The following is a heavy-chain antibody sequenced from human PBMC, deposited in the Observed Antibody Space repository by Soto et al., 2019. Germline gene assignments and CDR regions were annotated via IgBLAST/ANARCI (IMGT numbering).Heavy chain of an antibody. Sequence: DVQLLESGGGLVQPGGSLRLSCAASGFSFRKYAMTWVRQAPGKGLEWVSGVSGSGGSTYYADSVKGRLTISRDNSKNTLYLQMNSLRAEDTAVYYCAKGRTGTTDYWGQGTLVTVSS. CDR2: VSGSGGST. V-gene: IGHV3-23*01. J-gene: IGHJ4*02. D-gene: IGHD1-1*01. CDR1: GFSFRKYA. CDR3: AKGRTGTTDY.